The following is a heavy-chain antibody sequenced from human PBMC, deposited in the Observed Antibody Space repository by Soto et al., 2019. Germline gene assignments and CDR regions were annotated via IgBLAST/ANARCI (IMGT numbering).Heavy chain of an antibody. CDR1: GYTFTGYA. V-gene: IGHV1-3*05. Sequence: QVQLVQSGAEEKKPGASVKVSCKASGYTFTGYAMHWVRQAPGQRLEWMGWINAGNGNTNYSQKFQGRVTITRDTSETTAYMELSSLRSEDTAVYYCARAVAVAADFDYWGQGTLVTVSS. J-gene: IGHJ4*02. CDR2: INAGNGNT. D-gene: IGHD6-19*01. CDR3: ARAVAVAADFDY.